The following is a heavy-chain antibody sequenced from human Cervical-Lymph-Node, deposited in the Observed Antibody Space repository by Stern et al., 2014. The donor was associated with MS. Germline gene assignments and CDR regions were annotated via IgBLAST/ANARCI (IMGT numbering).Heavy chain of an antibody. CDR1: GFTFSSHW. J-gene: IGHJ4*02. CDR3: ARAPSFDIWGGYHDYLDF. Sequence: EVQLVQSGGGLVQPGGSLTLSCEASGFTFSSHWMHWVRQAPGKGLVWVARMNNDGSRLTYADFVKGRFTISRDNAKNLLHLQLSSLRAEDTAVYYCARAPSFDIWGGYHDYLDFWGQGTLVTVST. D-gene: IGHD3-3*01. CDR2: MNNDGSRL. V-gene: IGHV3-74*01.